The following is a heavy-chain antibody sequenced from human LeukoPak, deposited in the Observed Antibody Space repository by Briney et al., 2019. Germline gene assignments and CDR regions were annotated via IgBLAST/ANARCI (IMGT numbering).Heavy chain of an antibody. V-gene: IGHV3-7*01. CDR2: INQDDSQI. J-gene: IGHJ4*02. Sequence: GGSLRLSCAASGFTFNKYWLTWVRQAPGKGLEWVANINQDDSQIYYLESVEGRFTITRDNAKNSLHLQMNSRRAEDTAVYYCARGYYYSGTYYPSFFDYWGQGTLVTVSS. CDR1: GFTFNKYW. D-gene: IGHD3-10*01. CDR3: ARGYYYSGTYYPSFFDY.